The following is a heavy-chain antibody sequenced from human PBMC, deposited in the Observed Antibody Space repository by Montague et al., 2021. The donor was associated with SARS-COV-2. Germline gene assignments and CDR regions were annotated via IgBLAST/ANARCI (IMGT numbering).Heavy chain of an antibody. V-gene: IGHV2-70*11. CDR2: TDWADDK. J-gene: IGHJ2*01. Sequence: PALVKPTQTLTLTCTFSGFSLTTIGMCVSWIRQPPGKALEWLARTDWADDKYYSTSLKTRLTISKDTSKNQVVLTMTNMDPVDTATYYCARGVGWPKYWYFDLWGRGTLVTVSS. CDR3: ARGVGWPKYWYFDL. D-gene: IGHD6-19*01. CDR1: GFSLTTIGMC.